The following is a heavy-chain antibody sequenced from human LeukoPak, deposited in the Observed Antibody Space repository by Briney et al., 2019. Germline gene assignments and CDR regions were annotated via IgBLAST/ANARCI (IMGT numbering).Heavy chain of an antibody. V-gene: IGHV1-2*06. D-gene: IGHD6-6*01. CDR2: INPNSGDT. CDR3: ARGSIAARSCIDY. Sequence: GASVKVSCKASGYTFTGYHMHWVRQAPGQGLEWMGRINPNSGDTNYAQEFLGRVTMNRDTSISTAYMELSRLRSDDTAVYYCARGSIAARSCIDYWGRGTLVTVSS. CDR1: GYTFTGYH. J-gene: IGHJ4*02.